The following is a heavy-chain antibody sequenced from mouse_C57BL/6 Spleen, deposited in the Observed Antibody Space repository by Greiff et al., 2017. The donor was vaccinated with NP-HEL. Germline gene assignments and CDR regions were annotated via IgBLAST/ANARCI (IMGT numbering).Heavy chain of an antibody. Sequence: VQLQQSGAELVKPGASVKLSCKASGYTFTEYTIHWVKQRSGQGLEWIGWFYPGSGSIKYNEKFKDKATLTADKSSSTVYMELSRLTSEDSAVYFGARHEDGTCCGSSPFDYWGQGTTLTVSS. CDR1: GYTFTEYT. V-gene: IGHV1-62-2*01. CDR2: FYPGSGSI. D-gene: IGHD1-1*01. J-gene: IGHJ2*01. CDR3: ARHEDGTCCGSSPFDY.